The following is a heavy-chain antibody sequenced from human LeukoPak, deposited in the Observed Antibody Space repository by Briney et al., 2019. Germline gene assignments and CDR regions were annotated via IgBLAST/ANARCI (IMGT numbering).Heavy chain of an antibody. D-gene: IGHD5-24*01. CDR1: GFTFSSYS. Sequence: GGSLRLSCAASGFTFSSYSMNWVRQAPGKGLEWVSSISSSSSYIYYADSVKGRFTISRDNAKNSLYPQMNSLRAEDTAVYYCARGGDGYNGMFLDYWGQGTLVTVSS. CDR2: ISSSSSYI. J-gene: IGHJ4*02. CDR3: ARGGDGYNGMFLDY. V-gene: IGHV3-21*01.